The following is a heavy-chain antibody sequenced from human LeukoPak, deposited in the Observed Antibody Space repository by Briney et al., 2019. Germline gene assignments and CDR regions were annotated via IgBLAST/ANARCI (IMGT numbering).Heavy chain of an antibody. D-gene: IGHD2-2*01. Sequence: EASVKVSCKASGGTFSSYAISWVRQAPGQGLEWMGGIIPIFGTANYAQKFQGRVTITADESTSTAYMELSSLRSEDTAVYYCARDSQYQLPQWSWFDPWGQGTLVTVSS. CDR1: GGTFSSYA. CDR2: IIPIFGTA. J-gene: IGHJ5*02. CDR3: ARDSQYQLPQWSWFDP. V-gene: IGHV1-69*13.